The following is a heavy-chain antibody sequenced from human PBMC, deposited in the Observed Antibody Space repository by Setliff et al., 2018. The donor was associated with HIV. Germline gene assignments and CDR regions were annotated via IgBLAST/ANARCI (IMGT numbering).Heavy chain of an antibody. CDR2: ISAYSGDI. D-gene: IGHD3-10*01. J-gene: IGHJ5*02. V-gene: IGHV1-18*04. Sequence: GASVKVSCKASGHNFIDYNFIWVRQAPGQGLEWMGWISAYSGDINYSQKFQGRVTMTKDTSTSTAYMELRSLRSDDTAIYYCARGSEDNVWFDPWGQGTLVTVSS. CDR3: ARGSEDNVWFDP. CDR1: GHNFIDYN.